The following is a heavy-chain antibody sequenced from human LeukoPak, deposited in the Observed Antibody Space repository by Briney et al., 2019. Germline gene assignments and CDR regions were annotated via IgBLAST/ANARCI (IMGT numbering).Heavy chain of an antibody. Sequence: GASVKVSCKASGYTFTSYGISWVRQAPGQGLEWMGWISAYNGNTNYAQKLQGRVTMTTDTSTSTAYMELRSLRSDDTAVYYCARLANMALVRLPLPHFYYAVDVWGPGTTVTVSS. V-gene: IGHV1-18*01. CDR3: ARLANMALVRLPLPHFYYAVDV. J-gene: IGHJ6*02. CDR2: ISAYNGNT. D-gene: IGHD3-16*01. CDR1: GYTFTSYG.